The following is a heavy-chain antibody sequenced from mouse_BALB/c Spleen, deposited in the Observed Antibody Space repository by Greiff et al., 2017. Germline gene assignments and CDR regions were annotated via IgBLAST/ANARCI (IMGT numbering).Heavy chain of an antibody. J-gene: IGHJ4*01. D-gene: IGHD2-2*01. CDR2: ISSGSSTI. CDR3: ARRRGYDDYAMDY. Sequence: EVQGVESGGGLVQPGGSRKLSCAASGFTFSSFGMHWVRQAPEKGLEWVAYISSGSSTIYYADTVKGRFTISRDNPKNTLFLQMTSLRSEDTAMYYCARRRGYDDYAMDYWGQGTSVTVSS. CDR1: GFTFSSFG. V-gene: IGHV5-17*02.